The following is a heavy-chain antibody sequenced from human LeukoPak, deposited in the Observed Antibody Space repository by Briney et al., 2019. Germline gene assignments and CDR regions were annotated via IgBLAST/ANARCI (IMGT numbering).Heavy chain of an antibody. J-gene: IGHJ4*02. V-gene: IGHV3-53*01. Sequence: GGSLRLSCAASGFTVSSNYMSWVRQAPGKGLEWVSVIYSGGSTYYADSVKGRFTISRDNSKNTLYLQMNSLRAEDPAVYYCARVKGYYDTLGAFDYWGQGTLVTVSP. CDR3: ARVKGYYDTLGAFDY. CDR2: IYSGGST. D-gene: IGHD3-22*01. CDR1: GFTVSSNY.